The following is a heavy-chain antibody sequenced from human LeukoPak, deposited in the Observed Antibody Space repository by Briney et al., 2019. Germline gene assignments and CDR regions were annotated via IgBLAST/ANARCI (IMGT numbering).Heavy chain of an antibody. D-gene: IGHD2-2*01. CDR1: GFTFSSYA. Sequence: GGSLRLSCAASGFTFSSYAMSWVRQAPGKGLEWVSTIGGSGGSTYYADSVKARFTISRDKSKNTLYLQMNSLRAEDTAVYYCAKDFGLGYCSSTSCPMAGSFDYWGQGTLVTVSS. CDR2: IGGSGGST. J-gene: IGHJ4*02. V-gene: IGHV3-23*01. CDR3: AKDFGLGYCSSTSCPMAGSFDY.